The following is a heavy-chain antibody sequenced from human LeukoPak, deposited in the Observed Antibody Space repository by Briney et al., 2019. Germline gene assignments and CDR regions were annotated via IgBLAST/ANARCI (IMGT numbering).Heavy chain of an antibody. D-gene: IGHD4-17*01. CDR3: TRMTTGHDY. CDR2: INHSGYT. Sequence: SETLSLTCAVSGVSFNDYDWSWVRQTPGKGLEWIGEINHSGYTNDSPSLKRRVTLSIDTSRKQFSLNVRSVTVADTGIYYCTRMTTGHDYWGQGTLVTVSS. CDR1: GVSFNDYD. J-gene: IGHJ4*02. V-gene: IGHV4-34*01.